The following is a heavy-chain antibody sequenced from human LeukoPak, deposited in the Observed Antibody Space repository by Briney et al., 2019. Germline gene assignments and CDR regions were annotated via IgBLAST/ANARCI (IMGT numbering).Heavy chain of an antibody. Sequence: QAGGSLRLSCAASGFTFSSYSMNWVRQAPGKGLEWVSGISGSGGSTYYADSVKGRFTVSRDNSKNTLYLQMNSLRVEDTAVYYCAKDLDYFHTSVFTDWGQGTLVTVSS. CDR2: ISGSGGST. CDR1: GFTFSSYS. V-gene: IGHV3-23*01. D-gene: IGHD3-22*01. CDR3: AKDLDYFHTSVFTD. J-gene: IGHJ4*02.